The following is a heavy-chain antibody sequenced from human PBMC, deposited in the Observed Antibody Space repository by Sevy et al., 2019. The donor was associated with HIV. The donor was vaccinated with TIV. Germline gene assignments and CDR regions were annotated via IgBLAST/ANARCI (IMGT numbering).Heavy chain of an antibody. D-gene: IGHD4-17*01. Sequence: GGSLRLSCAASGFTFSSYAMHWVRQAPGKGLEWVAVISYDGSNKYYADSVKGRFTISRDNSKNTLNLQMNSLRAEDTAVYYCAREGLRSDAFDIWGQGTMVTVSS. V-gene: IGHV3-30*04. J-gene: IGHJ3*02. CDR3: AREGLRSDAFDI. CDR1: GFTFSSYA. CDR2: ISYDGSNK.